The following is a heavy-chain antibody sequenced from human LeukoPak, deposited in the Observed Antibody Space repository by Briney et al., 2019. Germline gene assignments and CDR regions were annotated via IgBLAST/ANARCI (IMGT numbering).Heavy chain of an antibody. CDR2: IWYDGSNK. V-gene: IGHV3-33*06. Sequence: PGGSLRLSCAASGFTFSNYGMHWVRQAPGKGLEWVAVIWYDGSNKYYSDSVRGRFTISRDNSKTTLYLQMNSLRAEDTAVYYCAKGSGINHYHWIDPWGQGTLVTVSS. CDR3: AKGSGINHYHWIDP. J-gene: IGHJ5*02. CDR1: GFTFSNYG. D-gene: IGHD1-14*01.